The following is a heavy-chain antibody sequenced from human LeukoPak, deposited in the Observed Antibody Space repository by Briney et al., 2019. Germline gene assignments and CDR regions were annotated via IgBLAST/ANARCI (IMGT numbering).Heavy chain of an antibody. V-gene: IGHV5-51*01. J-gene: IGHJ3*02. CDR3: ARHGVEGFNGAFHS. Sequence: GESLEISCKASGHIFTNYWIAWVRQMPGKGLEWMGIIYPGDSDSRYSPQLQGHVTISADKSISTSYLQWSSLKASDTAMYYCARHGVEGFNGAFHSWEQRRIVSVSS. D-gene: IGHD2-15*01. CDR1: GHIFTNYW. CDR2: IYPGDSDS.